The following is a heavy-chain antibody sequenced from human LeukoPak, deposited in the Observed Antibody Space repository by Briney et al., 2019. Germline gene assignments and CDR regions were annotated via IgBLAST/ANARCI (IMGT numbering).Heavy chain of an antibody. CDR1: GFTFSYYG. V-gene: IGHV3-33*06. CDR3: AKVVQYTASTGTGLDY. Sequence: GGSLRLSCAASGFTFSYYGMHWVRQAPGNGLDWVAVIWHDESYIYYADSVKGRFTISRDNSKNTVYLQMNCLRVEDTAIYYCAKVVQYTASTGTGLDYWGQGTLVTVSS. J-gene: IGHJ4*02. D-gene: IGHD6-13*01. CDR2: IWHDESYI.